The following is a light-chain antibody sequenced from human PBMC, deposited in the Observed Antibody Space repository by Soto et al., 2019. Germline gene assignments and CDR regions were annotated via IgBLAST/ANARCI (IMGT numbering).Light chain of an antibody. V-gene: IGKV3-20*01. Sequence: EIGLTQSAGTLSLSAGERATLSCRASQSVSSSYLAWYQQKPGKAPRVLIYGASSRATGIPDRFSGSGSGKDFTLNISRLEPEDFALYYCQHYDNSPPSVTFGPGTKVDIK. CDR1: QSVSSSY. CDR2: GAS. J-gene: IGKJ3*01. CDR3: QHYDNSPPSVT.